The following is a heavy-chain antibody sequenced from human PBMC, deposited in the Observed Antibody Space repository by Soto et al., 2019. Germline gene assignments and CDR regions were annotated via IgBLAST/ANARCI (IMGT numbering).Heavy chain of an antibody. CDR2: IYHSGNT. CDR3: ARVKLPVRGGVEY. D-gene: IGHD2-21*01. CDR1: GYSIRRGDF. V-gene: IGHV4-38-2*01. J-gene: IGHJ4*02. Sequence: PSGTLSLTCAVSGYSIRRGDFWGLIRQPPGKGLEWIGSIYHSGNTYHNPSLKSRVSISLDTSKNHFSLELTSVTAADTAVDYCARVKLPVRGGVEYCGRGTLLTVS.